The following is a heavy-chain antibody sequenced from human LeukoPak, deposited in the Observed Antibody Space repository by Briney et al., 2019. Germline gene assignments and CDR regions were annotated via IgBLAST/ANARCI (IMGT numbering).Heavy chain of an antibody. V-gene: IGHV3-7*01. CDR1: GLTFSNLW. J-gene: IGHJ4*02. D-gene: IGHD1-1*01. CDR3: VRDFSLTRLERPFDS. Sequence: GGSLRLSCVASGLTFSNLWMSWVRQAPGKGLEWVANIMQDGSEKYYVDSVKGRFTISKDNARNSLYLQMNSLRAEDTAVYYCVRDFSLTRLERPFDSWGQGTLVTVSS. CDR2: IMQDGSEK.